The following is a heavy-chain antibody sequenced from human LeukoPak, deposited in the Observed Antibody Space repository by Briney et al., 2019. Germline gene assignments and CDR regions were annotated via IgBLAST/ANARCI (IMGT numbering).Heavy chain of an antibody. Sequence: GGSLRLSCAASGFTVSSNYMSWVRRAPGKGLKWVSVIYSGGSTYYADSVKGRFTISRDNSKNTLYLQMNSLRAEDTAVYYCARDFHDYGDYFDGMDVWGQGTTVTVSS. V-gene: IGHV3-53*01. CDR2: IYSGGST. D-gene: IGHD4-17*01. CDR1: GFTVSSNY. J-gene: IGHJ6*02. CDR3: ARDFHDYGDYFDGMDV.